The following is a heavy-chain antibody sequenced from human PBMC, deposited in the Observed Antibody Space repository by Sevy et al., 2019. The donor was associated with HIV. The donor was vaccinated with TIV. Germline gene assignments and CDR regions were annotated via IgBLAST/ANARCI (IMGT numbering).Heavy chain of an antibody. CDR3: TTDPYYYDSSGYHYFDY. V-gene: IGHV3-15*01. CDR2: IKSKTDGGTT. Sequence: GGSLRLSCAASGFTFSNAWMSWVRQAPGKGLEWVGRIKSKTDGGTTDYAAPVKGRFTISRDDSKNTLYLQMNSLETEDTAVYYCTTDPYYYDSSGYHYFDYWGQGTLVTVSS. CDR1: GFTFSNAW. J-gene: IGHJ4*02. D-gene: IGHD3-22*01.